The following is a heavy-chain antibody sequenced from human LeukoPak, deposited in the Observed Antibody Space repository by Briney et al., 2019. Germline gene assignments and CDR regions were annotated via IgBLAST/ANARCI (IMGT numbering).Heavy chain of an antibody. CDR3: ARVTGSYYPFDY. J-gene: IGHJ4*02. D-gene: IGHD3-10*01. CDR2: IYSGGST. CDR1: GFTVSSNY. V-gene: IGHV3-53*01. Sequence: LPGGSLRLSCAASGFTVSSNYMSWVRQAPGKGLEWVPIIYSGGSTYYADSVKGRFTISRDNSKNTLYLQMNSLRAEDTAVYYCARVTGSYYPFDYWGQGTLVTVSS.